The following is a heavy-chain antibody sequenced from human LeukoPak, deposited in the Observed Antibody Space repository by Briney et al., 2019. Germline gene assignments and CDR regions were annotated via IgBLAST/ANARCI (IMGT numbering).Heavy chain of an antibody. CDR3: ARDASGTHREGFDY. V-gene: IGHV3-48*03. CDR1: GLTFSSYE. J-gene: IGHJ4*02. D-gene: IGHD1-26*01. CDR2: IGSSGGPT. Sequence: GGSLRISSAASGLTFSSYEMNWVRQAPGEGLEWVSYIGSSGGPTYYADSVNGRFTISRDNAKNSLYLQMNSLRAEDTAVYYCARDASGTHREGFDYWGQGTLVTVSS.